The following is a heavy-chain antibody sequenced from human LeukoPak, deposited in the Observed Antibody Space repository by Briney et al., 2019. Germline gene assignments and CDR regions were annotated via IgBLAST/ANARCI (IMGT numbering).Heavy chain of an antibody. CDR1: GFSLSNYA. Sequence: GGPLRLSCAASGFSLSNYAMHWVRQTPAKGLEWVAVIWYDGSNEYYSEFVKGRFAISRDTSRNTLYLQMNNVRAEDTAVYFCARDPGLRLDSWGQGTLVTVS. CDR3: ARDPGLRLDS. D-gene: IGHD3-3*01. V-gene: IGHV3-33*01. CDR2: IWYDGSNE. J-gene: IGHJ4*02.